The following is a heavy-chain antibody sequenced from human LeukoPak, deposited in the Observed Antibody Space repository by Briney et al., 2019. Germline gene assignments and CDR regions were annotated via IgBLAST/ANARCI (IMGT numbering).Heavy chain of an antibody. J-gene: IGHJ2*01. Sequence: GESLKISCKGSAYNFANYWISWVRQMPGKGLEWMGRIDPSDSYTDYSPSFQGHVTLSVDKSNNTAYLQWSGLKASDTATYSCARDQSGGSTFWYFDLWGRGTLVTVSS. CDR2: IDPSDSYT. V-gene: IGHV5-10-1*01. D-gene: IGHD2/OR15-2a*01. CDR1: AYNFANYW. CDR3: ARDQSGGSTFWYFDL.